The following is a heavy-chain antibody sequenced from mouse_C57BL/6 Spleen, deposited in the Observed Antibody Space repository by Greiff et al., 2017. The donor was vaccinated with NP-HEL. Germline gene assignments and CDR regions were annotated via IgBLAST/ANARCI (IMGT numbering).Heavy chain of an antibody. D-gene: IGHD2-2*01. V-gene: IGHV1-55*01. CDR2: IYPGSGST. J-gene: IGHJ3*01. Sequence: QVQLQQPGAELVKPGASVKMSCKASGYTFTSYWITWVKQRPGQGLEWIGDIYPGSGSTNYNEKFKSKATLTVDTSSSTAYMQLSSLTSEDSAVYYCARSGGYGLAWFAYWGQGTLVTVSA. CDR3: ARSGGYGLAWFAY. CDR1: GYTFTSYW.